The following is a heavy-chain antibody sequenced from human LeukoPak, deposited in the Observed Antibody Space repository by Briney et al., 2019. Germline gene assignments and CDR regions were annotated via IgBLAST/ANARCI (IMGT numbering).Heavy chain of an antibody. V-gene: IGHV1-8*01. CDR2: MDPNSGNT. D-gene: IGHD1-26*01. CDR1: GYTFTSYD. Sequence: AASVKVSCKASGYTFTSYDINWVRQATGQGLEWMGWMDPNSGNTGYAQKFQGRVTMTRNTSISTAYMELSSLRSEDTAVYYCARGMDRELEDAFDIWGQGTMVTVSS. J-gene: IGHJ3*02. CDR3: ARGMDRELEDAFDI.